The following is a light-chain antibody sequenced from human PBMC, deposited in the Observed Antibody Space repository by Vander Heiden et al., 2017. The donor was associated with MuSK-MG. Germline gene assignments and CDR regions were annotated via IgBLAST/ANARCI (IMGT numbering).Light chain of an antibody. V-gene: IGKV4-1*01. Sequence: IVMTQSRDSVAVSLGERATINCKSSQSVLYSSNNKNYLAWYQQKPGQPPKLLIYWASTRESGVPDRFSGSGSGTDFTLTISSLQAEAVAVYYCQQDDSTPITFGGGTKVDIK. CDR2: WAS. CDR1: QSVLYSSNNKNY. J-gene: IGKJ4*01. CDR3: QQDDSTPIT.